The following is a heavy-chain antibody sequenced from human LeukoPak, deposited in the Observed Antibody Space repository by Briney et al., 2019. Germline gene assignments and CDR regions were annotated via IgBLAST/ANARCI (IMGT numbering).Heavy chain of an antibody. CDR3: ARDRSTNDY. V-gene: IGHV1-18*01. Sequence: AAVTVSFKASGFTFNIYGISWVRQAPGQGLEWMGGISHYRAKTDYAQKFQGRLTVTIDTATTTAYMELTSLRSDDTAVYYCARDRSTNDYWGQGTLLTVSS. D-gene: IGHD1-1*01. CDR1: GFTFNIYG. J-gene: IGHJ4*02. CDR2: ISHYRAKT.